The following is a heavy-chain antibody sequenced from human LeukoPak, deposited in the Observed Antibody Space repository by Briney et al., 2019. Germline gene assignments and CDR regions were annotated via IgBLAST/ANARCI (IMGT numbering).Heavy chain of an antibody. CDR1: GLTVSSNY. CDR2: IYSGGST. Sequence: GGSLRLSCAASGLTVSSNYMTWVRQAPGKGLEWVSVIYSGGSTYYADSVKGRFTISRDNSKNTLYLQMNSLRAEDTAVYYCAREQWLAHFDYWGQGTLVTVSS. J-gene: IGHJ4*02. CDR3: AREQWLAHFDY. V-gene: IGHV3-53*01. D-gene: IGHD6-19*01.